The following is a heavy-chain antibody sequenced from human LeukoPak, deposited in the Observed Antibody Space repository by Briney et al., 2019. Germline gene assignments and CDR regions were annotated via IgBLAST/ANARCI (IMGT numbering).Heavy chain of an antibody. CDR3: ARPYYYDSSGYYFSYFDY. V-gene: IGHV4-34*01. D-gene: IGHD3-22*01. CDR2: INHSGST. CDR1: GGSFSGYY. Sequence: SETLSLTCAVYGGSFSGYYWSWIRQPPGKGLEWIGEINHSGSTNYNPSLKSRVTISVDTSKNQFSLKLSSVTAADTAVYYCARPYYYDSSGYYFSYFDYWGQGTLVTVSS. J-gene: IGHJ4*02.